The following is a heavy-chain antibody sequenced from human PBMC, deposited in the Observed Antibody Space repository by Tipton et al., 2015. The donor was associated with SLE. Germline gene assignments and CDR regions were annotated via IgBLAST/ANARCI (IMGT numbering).Heavy chain of an antibody. Sequence: TLSLTCTISGGSISSYYWTWFRQSPGKGLEWIGYVYVSGSTNYNPSLKSRVTISVDTSKSQFSLSLTSVTAADTAVYYCARWRRVITTGPNGFDVWGQGTMVTVSS. CDR3: ARWRRVITTGPNGFDV. CDR1: GGSISSYY. J-gene: IGHJ3*01. CDR2: VYVSGST. D-gene: IGHD3-22*01. V-gene: IGHV4-59*01.